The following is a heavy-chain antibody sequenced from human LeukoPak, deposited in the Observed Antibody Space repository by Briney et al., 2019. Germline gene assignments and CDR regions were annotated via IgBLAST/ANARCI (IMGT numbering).Heavy chain of an antibody. J-gene: IGHJ6*03. Sequence: PGGSLRLSCAASGFTFSSYAMHWVRQAPGKGLEWVAVISYDGSNKYYADSVKGRFTISRDNSKNTLYLQMNSLRAEDTAVYYCARDLRELPVYYYYMDVWGKGTTVTVSS. CDR1: GFTFSSYA. CDR3: ARDLRELPVYYYYMDV. CDR2: ISYDGSNK. D-gene: IGHD1-26*01. V-gene: IGHV3-30-3*01.